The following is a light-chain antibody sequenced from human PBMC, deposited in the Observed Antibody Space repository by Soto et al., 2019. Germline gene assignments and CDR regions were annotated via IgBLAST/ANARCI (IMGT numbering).Light chain of an antibody. Sequence: DIVMTQSPDSLAVSPGERATISCKSSQTVLYSSNNKNYLAWYQKKPGQPPKLLIYWASTRESGVPDRFSGSGSGTDFTLTISSLQAEDVAVYYCQHYYTTPLTFGGGTRVEI. V-gene: IGKV4-1*01. CDR3: QHYYTTPLT. CDR1: QTVLYSSNNKNY. CDR2: WAS. J-gene: IGKJ4*01.